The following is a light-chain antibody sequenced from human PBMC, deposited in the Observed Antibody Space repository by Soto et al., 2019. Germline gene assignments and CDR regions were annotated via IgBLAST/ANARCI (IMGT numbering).Light chain of an antibody. Sequence: EIVLTQSPGTLSLSPGERATISCRASQRVSSRYFTWFQQRPGQVPRLLIFGSSSRAPGIPDRFSGSGSGTDFTLTISRLEPEDSGVYYCQQYYHSPRTFGQGTKVEIK. J-gene: IGKJ1*01. CDR3: QQYYHSPRT. V-gene: IGKV3-20*01. CDR1: QRVSSRY. CDR2: GSS.